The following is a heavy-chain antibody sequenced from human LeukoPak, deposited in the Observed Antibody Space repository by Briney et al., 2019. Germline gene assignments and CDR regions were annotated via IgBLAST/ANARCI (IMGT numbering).Heavy chain of an antibody. J-gene: IGHJ4*02. V-gene: IGHV4-61*05. CDR2: IYYSGST. CDR3: ARVNEGPSGSCHFDY. D-gene: IGHD1-26*01. Sequence: SETLSLTCTVSGGSISSSSYYWGWIRQPPGKGLEWIGYIYYSGSTNYNPSLKSRVTISVDASKNQFSLKLSSVTAADTAVYYCARVNEGPSGSCHFDYWGQGTLVTVSS. CDR1: GGSISSSSYY.